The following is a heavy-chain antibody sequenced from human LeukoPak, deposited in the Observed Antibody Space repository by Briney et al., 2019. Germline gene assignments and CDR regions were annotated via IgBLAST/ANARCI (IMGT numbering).Heavy chain of an antibody. CDR2: IYYGGST. D-gene: IGHD1-7*01. CDR3: ARPRYNWNSYFDD. Sequence: SETLSLTCTVSRGSISSIGYYWGWIRQPPGKGLEWIGTIYYGGSTYYNPSLKSRVTISIGPAENQFSLKLTSVTAAVTAVYYCARPRYNWNSYFDDWSQGTLVTVSS. J-gene: IGHJ4*02. CDR1: RGSISSIGYY. V-gene: IGHV4-39*01.